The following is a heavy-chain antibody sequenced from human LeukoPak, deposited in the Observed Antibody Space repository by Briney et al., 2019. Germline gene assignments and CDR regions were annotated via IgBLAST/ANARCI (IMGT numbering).Heavy chain of an antibody. CDR1: GGSLNSGDYY. D-gene: IGHD3-10*01. CDR2: IYYSGST. J-gene: IGHJ5*02. CDR3: ARSPHIWFAERGWFYP. V-gene: IGHV4-39*07. Sequence: SETLSLPCTVSGGSLNSGDYYWVWIRQPPGKGLEWIGSIYYSGSTSSNPSLKSRVTMPVDTSKSQFSLKLSSVTAADTAVYFCARSPHIWFAERGWFYPWGQGTLVTVSS.